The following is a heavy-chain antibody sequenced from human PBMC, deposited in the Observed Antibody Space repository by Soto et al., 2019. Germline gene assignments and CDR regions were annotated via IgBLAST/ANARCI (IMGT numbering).Heavy chain of an antibody. CDR2: ISGGGRPI. CDR3: ARDLGWAFDS. D-gene: IGHD6-19*01. V-gene: IGHV3-48*02. CDR1: GFTFSTFS. Sequence: EVQLVESGGGSVQPGGSLILSCAASGFTFSTFSMNWVRQAPGRGLEWISYISGGGRPISYADSVKGRFTISRDNAKNSLYLKMNSLTDEDTAVYYCARDLGWAFDSWGQGTLVTVSS. J-gene: IGHJ4*02.